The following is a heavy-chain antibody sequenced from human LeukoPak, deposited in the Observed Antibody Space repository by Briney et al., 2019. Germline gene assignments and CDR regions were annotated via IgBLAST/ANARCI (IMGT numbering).Heavy chain of an antibody. D-gene: IGHD3-16*01. J-gene: IGHJ6*03. CDR2: IYHSGST. CDR3: ARGGYYYYYMDV. CDR1: GYSISSGDY. V-gene: IGHV4-38-2*01. Sequence: SETLSPTCAVSGYSISSGDYWGWIRQPPGKGLEWIGSIYHSGSTYYNPSLKSRVTISVDRSKNQFSLKLSSVTAADTAVYYCARGGYYYYYMDVWGKGTTVTVSS.